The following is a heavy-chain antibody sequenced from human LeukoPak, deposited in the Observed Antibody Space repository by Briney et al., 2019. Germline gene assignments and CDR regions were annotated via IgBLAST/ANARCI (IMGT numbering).Heavy chain of an antibody. J-gene: IGHJ6*03. Sequence: GGSLRLSCAASGFTFSSYWMSWVRQAPGKGLEWVANIKQDGSEEYYVDSVKGRFTISRDNAKNSLYLQMNNLRAEDTAVYYCARGGSGSSVYYYYYMDVWGKGTTVTVSS. CDR3: ARGGSGSSVYYYYYMDV. D-gene: IGHD3-10*01. CDR1: GFTFSSYW. CDR2: IKQDGSEE. V-gene: IGHV3-7*01.